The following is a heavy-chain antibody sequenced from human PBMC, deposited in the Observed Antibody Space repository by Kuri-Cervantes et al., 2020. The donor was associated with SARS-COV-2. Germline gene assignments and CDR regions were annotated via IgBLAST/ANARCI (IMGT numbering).Heavy chain of an antibody. D-gene: IGHD6-19*01. CDR3: ARESGSRGWYGFDY. J-gene: IGHJ4*02. CDR2: ISAYNGNT. V-gene: IGHV1-18*04. CDR1: GYTFTSYG. Sequence: ASVKVSCKASGYTFTSYGISWVRQASGQGLEWMGWISAYNGNTNYAQKLQGRVTMTTDTSTSTAYMELRSLRSDDTAVYYCARESGSRGWYGFDYWGQGTLVTVSS.